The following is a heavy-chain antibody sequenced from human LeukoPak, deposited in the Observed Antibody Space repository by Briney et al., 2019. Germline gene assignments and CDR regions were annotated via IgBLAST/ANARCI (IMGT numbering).Heavy chain of an antibody. CDR3: ARAPTIFGVVIFYFDY. J-gene: IGHJ4*02. D-gene: IGHD3-3*01. Sequence: SETLSLTCTISGGSISSYYWSWIRQPPGDLLQRDGYIYYSGSTNYNPSLKSRVTISVDTSKNQFSLKLSSVTAADTAVYYCARAPTIFGVVIFYFDYWGQGTLVTVSS. V-gene: IGHV4-59*01. CDR2: IYYSGST. CDR1: GGSISSYY.